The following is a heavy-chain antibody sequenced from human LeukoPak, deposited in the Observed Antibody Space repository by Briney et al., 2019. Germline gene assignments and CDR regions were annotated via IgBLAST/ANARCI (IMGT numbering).Heavy chain of an antibody. D-gene: IGHD3-22*01. CDR1: GYTFSSYS. CDR3: VRLRRNSDTSGFYYYYDF. V-gene: IGHV3-21*01. Sequence: PAGSLRLSCAAYGYTFSSYSINWVRQAPGKGLEWVSSISVRSNYIYYADSVRGRFRISRDDARDSLYLQMNSLRAEDTAVYYCVRLRRNSDTSGFYYYYDFWGQGTLVTVSS. CDR2: ISVRSNYI. J-gene: IGHJ4*02.